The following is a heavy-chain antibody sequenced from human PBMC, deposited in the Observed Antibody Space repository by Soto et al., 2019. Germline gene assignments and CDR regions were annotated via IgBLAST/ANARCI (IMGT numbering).Heavy chain of an antibody. CDR2: ILPVSAPP. D-gene: IGHD3-3*01. CDR1: GGTLNNYA. Sequence: GASVKESCKASGGTLNNYAINWVRQAPGQGLEWMGGILPVSAPPDYAQKFQGRVSITADHSTSTVYMELSRLKSDDTAVYFCATDSNYDVSNSFWGQGTLVTVSS. V-gene: IGHV1-69*13. J-gene: IGHJ4*02. CDR3: ATDSNYDVSNSF.